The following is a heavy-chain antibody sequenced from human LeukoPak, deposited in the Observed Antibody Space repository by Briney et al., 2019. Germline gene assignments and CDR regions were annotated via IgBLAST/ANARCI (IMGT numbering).Heavy chain of an antibody. J-gene: IGHJ6*03. Sequence: PGGSLRLSCAASGFTFSSYGMSWVRQAPGKGLEWVSAISGSGGSTYYADSVKGRFTISRDNSKNTLYLQMNSLRAEDTAVYYCAKDTITMVRGVTSHYYYYMDVWGKGTTVTISS. CDR3: AKDTITMVRGVTSHYYYYMDV. D-gene: IGHD3-10*01. CDR2: ISGSGGST. V-gene: IGHV3-23*01. CDR1: GFTFSSYG.